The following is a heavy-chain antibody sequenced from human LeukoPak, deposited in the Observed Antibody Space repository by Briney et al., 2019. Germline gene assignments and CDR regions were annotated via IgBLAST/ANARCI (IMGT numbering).Heavy chain of an antibody. Sequence: SQTLSLTCTVSGGSISSGGYYWSWIRQHPGKGLEWIGYIYYSGSTYYNPSLKSRVTISVDTSKNQFSLKLSSVTAADTAVYYCAREGTLAGYYDGPSYWGQGTLVTVSS. V-gene: IGHV4-31*03. CDR2: IYYSGST. D-gene: IGHD3-9*01. J-gene: IGHJ4*02. CDR3: AREGTLAGYYDGPSY. CDR1: GGSISSGGYY.